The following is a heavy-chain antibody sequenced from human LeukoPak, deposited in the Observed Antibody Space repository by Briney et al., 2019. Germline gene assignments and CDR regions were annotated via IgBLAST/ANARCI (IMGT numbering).Heavy chain of an antibody. CDR3: ARGGYSYGPYYYYMDV. D-gene: IGHD5-18*01. J-gene: IGHJ6*03. Sequence: SGGSLRLSCAASGITFSSYGMHWVRQAPGKGLEWVAVISYDGSNKYYADSVKGRFTISRDNSKNTLYLQMNSLRAEDTAVYYCARGGYSYGPYYYYMDVWGKGTTVTVSS. CDR2: ISYDGSNK. V-gene: IGHV3-30*03. CDR1: GITFSSYG.